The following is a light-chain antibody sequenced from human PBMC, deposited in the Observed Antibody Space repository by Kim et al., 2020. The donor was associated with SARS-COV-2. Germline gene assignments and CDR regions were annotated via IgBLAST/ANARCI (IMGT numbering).Light chain of an antibody. CDR2: EVS. V-gene: IGLV2-8*01. CDR3: NSYAGSNNWV. Sequence: QSALTQPPSASGSPGQSVTISCTGTSSDVGGYNYVSWYQQHPGKAPKLMIYEVSKRPSGVPDRFSGSKSGNTASLTVSGLQAEDEADYYCNSYAGSNNWVLGGGTQLPVL. CDR1: SSDVGGYNY. J-gene: IGLJ3*02.